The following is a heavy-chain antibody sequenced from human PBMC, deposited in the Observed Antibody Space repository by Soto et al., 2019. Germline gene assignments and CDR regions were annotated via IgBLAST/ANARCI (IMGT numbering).Heavy chain of an antibody. CDR3: TTGSVEGV. V-gene: IGHV3-15*07. CDR1: GLTISNAW. J-gene: IGHJ6*02. Sequence: ELQLVESGGGFIYPGGSLRLSCAASGLTISNAWMNWVRQAPGKGLEWVGRIKTNTEGGPTDYAAAVKGRFTVSRDDSKNTLYMQMNSLKTEDTAVYYCTTGSVEGVWGQGNTVTVSS. D-gene: IGHD2-15*01. CDR2: IKTNTEGGPT.